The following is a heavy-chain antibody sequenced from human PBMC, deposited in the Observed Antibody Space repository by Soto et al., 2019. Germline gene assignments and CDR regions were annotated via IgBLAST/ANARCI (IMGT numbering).Heavy chain of an antibody. J-gene: IGHJ4*02. V-gene: IGHV3-23*01. Sequence: EVQLLESGGGLVQPGGSLRLSCAASGFTFSSYAMSWVRQAPGKGLEWVSAISGSGGSTYYADSVKGRFTISRDNSKNTLYLQMSSLRAADTAGYYWATVIGREDYWCQGTLVTVSS. CDR1: GFTFSSYA. D-gene: IGHD3-16*02. CDR2: ISGSGGST. CDR3: ATVIGREDY.